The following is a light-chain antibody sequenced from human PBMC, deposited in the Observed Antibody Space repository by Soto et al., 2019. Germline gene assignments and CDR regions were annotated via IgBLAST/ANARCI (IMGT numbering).Light chain of an antibody. J-gene: IGKJ1*01. V-gene: IGKV1-5*01. CDR2: DAS. CDR3: QQYNSYSWT. CDR1: QSITYR. Sequence: DIQMTQSPSTLSASVGDRVTITCRASQSITYRLAWYQQKPGKAPKLLIYDASSLESGVPSTFSGSGSGTEFTLTIPSLQPDDVATYYCQQYNSYSWTFGQGTKVEIK.